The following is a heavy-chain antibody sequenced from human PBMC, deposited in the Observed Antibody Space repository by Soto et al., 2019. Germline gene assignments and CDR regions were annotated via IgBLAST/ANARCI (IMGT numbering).Heavy chain of an antibody. D-gene: IGHD4-17*01. V-gene: IGHV1-69*02. Sequence: QVQLVQSGAEVKKPGSSVKVSCKASGGTFSSYTISWVRQAPGQGLEWMGRIIPILGIANYAQKFQGRVTITADKSTSTAYMELSSLRCEDTAVYYCARNIMTTVTSYYFDYWGQGTLVTVSP. CDR2: IIPILGIA. CDR1: GGTFSSYT. J-gene: IGHJ4*02. CDR3: ARNIMTTVTSYYFDY.